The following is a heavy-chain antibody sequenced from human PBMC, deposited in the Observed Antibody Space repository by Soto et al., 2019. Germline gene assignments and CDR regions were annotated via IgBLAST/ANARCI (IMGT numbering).Heavy chain of an antibody. D-gene: IGHD3-10*01. V-gene: IGHV1-18*01. CDR3: AREMVRGVGSDY. J-gene: IGHJ4*02. Sequence: WASVKVSCKASGYTFTSYGISWVRQAPGQGLEWMGWISAYNGNTNYAQKLQGRVTMTTDTSTSTAYVELRSLRPDDTAVFYCAREMVRGVGSDYWGQGTLVTVSS. CDR1: GYTFTSYG. CDR2: ISAYNGNT.